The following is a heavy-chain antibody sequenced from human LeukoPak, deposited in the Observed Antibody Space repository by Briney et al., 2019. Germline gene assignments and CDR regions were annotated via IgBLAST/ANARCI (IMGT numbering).Heavy chain of an antibody. CDR2: IIPILGIA. D-gene: IGHD3-22*01. CDR1: GGTFSSYA. Sequence: GASVKVSCKASGGTFSSYAISWVRQAPGQGLEWMGRIIPILGIANYAQKFQGRVTITADKFTSTAYMELSSLRSEDTAVYYCATSMIVVSYYGGAFDIWGQGTMVTVSS. J-gene: IGHJ3*02. CDR3: ATSMIVVSYYGGAFDI. V-gene: IGHV1-69*04.